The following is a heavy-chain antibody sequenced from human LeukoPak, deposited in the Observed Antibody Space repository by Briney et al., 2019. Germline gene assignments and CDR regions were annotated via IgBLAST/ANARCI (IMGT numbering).Heavy chain of an antibody. CDR2: ISSSSSYI. Sequence: GGSLRLSCAASGFTFSSYSMNWVRQAPGKGLEWVSSISSSSSYIYYADSVKGRFAISRDNAKNSLYLQMNSLRAEDTAVYYCARDPYSGYDLAWGQGTLVTVSS. J-gene: IGHJ5*02. CDR1: GFTFSSYS. CDR3: ARDPYSGYDLA. D-gene: IGHD5-12*01. V-gene: IGHV3-21*01.